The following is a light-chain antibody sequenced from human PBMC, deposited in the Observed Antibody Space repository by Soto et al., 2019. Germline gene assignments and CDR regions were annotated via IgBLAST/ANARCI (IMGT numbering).Light chain of an antibody. Sequence: DIVMTQSPAALSVAPGEGFTLCLSASQGVSRKLAWYQHKPGQAPRLLISGASTGATGIPARFSGSGSGTEFTLTISSLQSEDCAIYYCQQRSNWPSITFGQGTRLEIK. J-gene: IGKJ5*01. CDR2: GAS. CDR3: QQRSNWPSIT. V-gene: IGKV3-15*01. CDR1: QGVSRK.